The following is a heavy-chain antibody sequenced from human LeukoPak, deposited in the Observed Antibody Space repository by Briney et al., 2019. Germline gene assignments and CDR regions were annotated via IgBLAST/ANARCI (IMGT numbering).Heavy chain of an antibody. V-gene: IGHV3-11*01. CDR3: ASQVRGLNTPLDV. CDR1: GFTFSDYY. Sequence: GGSLRLSCAASGFTFSDYYMSWIRQAPGKGLEWVSYISSSGSTIYYADSVKGRFTISRDNAKNSLYLQMNSLRAEDTAVYYCASQVRGLNTPLDVWGQGTTVTVSS. J-gene: IGHJ6*02. CDR2: ISSSGSTI. D-gene: IGHD3-10*01.